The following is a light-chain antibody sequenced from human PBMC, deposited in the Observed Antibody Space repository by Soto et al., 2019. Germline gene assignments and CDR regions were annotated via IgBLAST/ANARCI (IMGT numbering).Light chain of an antibody. Sequence: DIVMTQSPDSLAVSLGERATINCKSSQSVFSNSNNKNCIAWYQQKSGQPPKLLIYWASSRESGVPDRFSGGGSGTDFTLTISSLQAEDVATYYCQQYNSYPWTFGQGTKVEIK. CDR2: WAS. CDR3: QQYNSYPWT. J-gene: IGKJ1*01. CDR1: QSVFSNSNNKNC. V-gene: IGKV4-1*01.